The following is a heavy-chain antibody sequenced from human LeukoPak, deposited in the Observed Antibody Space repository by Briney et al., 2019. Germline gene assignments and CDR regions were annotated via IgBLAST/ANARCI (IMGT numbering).Heavy chain of an antibody. D-gene: IGHD3-22*01. CDR2: TSASGGST. CDR3: AKGFYDNSASGVFDI. J-gene: IGHJ3*02. Sequence: GGSLSLYCAASGFTFSSFATSRVPPAPGQGLEWVSGTSASGGSTYYADSVKGRFTSSRDNAKNTLYLQMNSLRAEDTAVDYCAKGFYDNSASGVFDIGGQGTMVTVSS. CDR1: GFTFSSFA. V-gene: IGHV3-23*01.